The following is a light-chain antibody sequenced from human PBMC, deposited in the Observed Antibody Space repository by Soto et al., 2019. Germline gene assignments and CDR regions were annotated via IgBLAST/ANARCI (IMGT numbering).Light chain of an antibody. CDR2: GAS. J-gene: IGKJ5*01. CDR3: QQYGGTPPIT. Sequence: EILLTQSPGTLSFSPVEGATLSLRAIRKISSRYLAWYLQKPGQAPRFLIYGASSRATGIPDRFSGSGSGTDFTLTISRLEPEDFAVYYCQQYGGTPPITFGQGTRLEIK. CDR1: RKISSRY. V-gene: IGKV3-20*01.